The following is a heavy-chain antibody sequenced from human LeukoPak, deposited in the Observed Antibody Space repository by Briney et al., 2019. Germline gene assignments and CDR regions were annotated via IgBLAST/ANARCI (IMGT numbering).Heavy chain of an antibody. J-gene: IGHJ4*02. CDR3: ARDGGELWPLDE. D-gene: IGHD3-10*01. V-gene: IGHV3-7*01. Sequence: SGGSLRLSCVASGFTFKGYWMTWVRQSPGKGLDWVANIKPDGSERNYLDSVKGRFTISRDNARDSLFLEMNNLRVDDTAVYYCARDGGELWPLDEWGQGILVTVSS. CDR1: GFTFKGYW. CDR2: IKPDGSER.